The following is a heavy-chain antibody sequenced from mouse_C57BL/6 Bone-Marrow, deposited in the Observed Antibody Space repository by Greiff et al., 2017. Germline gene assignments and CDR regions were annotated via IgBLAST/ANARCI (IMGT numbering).Heavy chain of an antibody. CDR3: ARRTGYYAMDY. V-gene: IGHV1-18*01. CDR2: ITPNNGGT. D-gene: IGHD4-1*01. CDR1: GYTFTDYN. J-gene: IGHJ4*01. Sequence: EVQLQQSGPELVKPGASVKIPCKASGYTFTDYNMDWVKQSHGKSLEWIGDITPNNGGTIYNQKFKGKATLTVDKSSSTAYMELRSLTSEDTAVYYCARRTGYYAMDYWGQGTSVTVSS.